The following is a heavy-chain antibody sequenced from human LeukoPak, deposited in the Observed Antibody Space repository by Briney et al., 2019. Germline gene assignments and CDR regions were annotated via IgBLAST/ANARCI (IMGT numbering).Heavy chain of an antibody. J-gene: IGHJ6*03. CDR2: IYYSGST. V-gene: IGHV4-30-4*01. CDR3: ARGLLYGYYGSGAVYYMDV. Sequence: SQTLSLTCTVSGGSISSGDYYWSWIRQPPGKGLEWIGYIYYSGSTYYNPSLKSRVTISLDTSKNQFTLKLTSVTAADTAVYYCARGLLYGYYGSGAVYYMDVWGKGTTVTVSS. D-gene: IGHD3-10*01. CDR1: GGSISSGDYY.